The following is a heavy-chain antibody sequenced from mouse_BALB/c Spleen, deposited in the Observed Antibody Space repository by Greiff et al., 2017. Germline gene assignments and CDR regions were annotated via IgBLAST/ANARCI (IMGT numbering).Heavy chain of an antibody. CDR1: GFTFSSYG. D-gene: IGHD2-4*01. CDR3: ASTTMITTRYYAMDY. V-gene: IGHV5-6-3*01. J-gene: IGHJ4*01. Sequence: EVQRVESGGGLVQPGGSLKLSCAASGFTFSSYGMSWVRQTPDKRLELVATINSNGGSTYYPDSVKGRFTISRDNAKNTLYLQMSSLKSEDTAMYYCASTTMITTRYYAMDYWGQGTSVTVSS. CDR2: INSNGGST.